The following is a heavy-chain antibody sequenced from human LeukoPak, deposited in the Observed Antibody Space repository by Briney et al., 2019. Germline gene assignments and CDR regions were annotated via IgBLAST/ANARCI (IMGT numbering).Heavy chain of an antibody. J-gene: IGHJ5*02. V-gene: IGHV3-23*01. CDR2: IIGSGGST. D-gene: IGHD2-15*01. Sequence: GGSLRLSCAASGFTFNNYAMTWVRQAPGKGLEWVSTIIGSGGSTDYADSVKGRFTISRDNSKDTLFLQMDSLRVEDTGVYYCATFCSGGDCYSFAPWGQGTLVTVSS. CDR1: GFTFNNYA. CDR3: ATFCSGGDCYSFAP.